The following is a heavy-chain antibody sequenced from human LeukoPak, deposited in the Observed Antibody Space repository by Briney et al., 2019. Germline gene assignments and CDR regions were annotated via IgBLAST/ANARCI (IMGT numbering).Heavy chain of an antibody. CDR2: INAGNGNT. CDR1: GYTFTSYA. Sequence: ASVKVSCKASGYTFTSYAMHWVRQAPGQRLEWMGWINAGNGNTKYSQEFQGRVTITRDTSASTAYMELSSLRSDDTAVYYCPRDSSSSWYSISPDAFDIWGQGTMVTVSS. V-gene: IGHV1-3*01. D-gene: IGHD6-13*01. CDR3: PRDSSSSWYSISPDAFDI. J-gene: IGHJ3*02.